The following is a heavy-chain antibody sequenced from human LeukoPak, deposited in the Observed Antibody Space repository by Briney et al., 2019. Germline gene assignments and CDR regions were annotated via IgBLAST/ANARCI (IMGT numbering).Heavy chain of an antibody. Sequence: KLGESLKISCKGSGYSFTSYWISWVRQMPGKGLEWMGRIDPSDSYTNYSPSLQGHVTISADKSISTAYLQWSSLKASDTAMYYCARHAHSSGWWIDNWFDPWGQGTLVTVSS. CDR1: GYSFTSYW. J-gene: IGHJ5*02. D-gene: IGHD6-19*01. CDR3: ARHAHSSGWWIDNWFDP. CDR2: IDPSDSYT. V-gene: IGHV5-10-1*01.